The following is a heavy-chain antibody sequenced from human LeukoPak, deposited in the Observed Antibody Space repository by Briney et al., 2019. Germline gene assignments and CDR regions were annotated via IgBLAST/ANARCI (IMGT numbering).Heavy chain of an antibody. J-gene: IGHJ6*03. CDR3: ARTTEGGYTYDYFYYYYMDV. CDR1: GDSISSYY. V-gene: IGHV4-59*01. Sequence: PSETLSLTCAVSGDSISSYYWSWIRQPPGKGLEWIGYIYYSGSTNYNPSLKSRVTISVDTSKNQFSLKLSSVTAADTAVYYCARTTEGGYTYDYFYYYYMDVWGKGTTVT. D-gene: IGHD5-18*01. CDR2: IYYSGST.